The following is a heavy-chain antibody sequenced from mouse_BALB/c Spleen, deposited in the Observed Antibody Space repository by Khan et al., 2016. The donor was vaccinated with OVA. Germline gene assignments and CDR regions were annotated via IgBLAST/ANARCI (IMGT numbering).Heavy chain of an antibody. CDR3: ARVVYGPSYAMDY. V-gene: IGHV1S135*01. CDR1: GYSFTGFN. J-gene: IGHJ4*01. D-gene: IGHD1-2*01. CDR2: LDPYYGGT. Sequence: VQLQQSGPELEKPGASVKISCKASGYSFTGFNMNWVKQSNGKSLEWIGNLDPYYGGTPYNQKYKGSATLTVDNSSRPAYMTLKTLPSEDSAVYAGARVVYGPSYAMDYWGQGASVTVSS.